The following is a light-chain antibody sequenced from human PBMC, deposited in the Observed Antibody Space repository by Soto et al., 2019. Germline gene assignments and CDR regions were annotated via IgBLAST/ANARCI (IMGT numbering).Light chain of an antibody. V-gene: IGKV3-20*01. Sequence: EIVLTQSPGTLSLSPGERATLSCRASQSVSSNYLAWYQQKPGQAPRLLIYGASRGAAGIPDRFIGSGSGTDLTLTINRLEPEDLAVYFCQQYGRSPMFTFGQGTKLEIK. J-gene: IGKJ2*01. CDR3: QQYGRSPMFT. CDR1: QSVSSNY. CDR2: GAS.